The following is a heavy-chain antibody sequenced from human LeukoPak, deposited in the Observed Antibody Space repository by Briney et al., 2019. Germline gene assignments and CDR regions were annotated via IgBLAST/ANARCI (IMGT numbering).Heavy chain of an antibody. J-gene: IGHJ5*02. CDR1: GYTFTSYA. Sequence: ASVKVSCKASGYTFTSYAMHWVRQAPGQRLERMGWINAGNDNTKYSQKFQGRVTITRDTSASTVYMELSSLRSEDTAVYYCARDLGYCTGGTCYPNWFDPWGQGTLVTVSS. CDR3: ARDLGYCTGGTCYPNWFDP. CDR2: INAGNDNT. V-gene: IGHV1-3*01. D-gene: IGHD2-15*01.